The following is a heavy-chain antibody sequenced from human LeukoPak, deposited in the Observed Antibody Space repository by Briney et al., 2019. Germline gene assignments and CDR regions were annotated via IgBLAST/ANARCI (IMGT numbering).Heavy chain of an antibody. CDR2: ISGGGGST. CDR1: GFTFSSYG. J-gene: IGHJ6*03. Sequence: GGALRLSCAASGFTFSSYGMSWVRQAPGKALEWVSGISGGGGSTHYADSVKGRFTISRDNSKNTLYLQMNSLRAEDTAVYYCALLFYYMDVWGKGTTVTISS. V-gene: IGHV3-23*01. D-gene: IGHD2/OR15-2a*01. CDR3: ALLFYYMDV.